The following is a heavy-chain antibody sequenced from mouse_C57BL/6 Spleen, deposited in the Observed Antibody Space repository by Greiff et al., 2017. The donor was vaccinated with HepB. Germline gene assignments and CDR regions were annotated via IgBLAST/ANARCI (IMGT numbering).Heavy chain of an antibody. Sequence: EVQLVESGGGLVKPGGSLKLSCAASGFTFSSYAMSWVRQTPEKRLEWVATISDGGSYTYYPDNVKGRFTISRDNAKNNLYLQMSHLKSEDTAMYYCAREGALFAYWGQGTLVTVSA. V-gene: IGHV5-4*01. J-gene: IGHJ3*01. CDR3: AREGALFAY. CDR2: ISDGGSYT. CDR1: GFTFSSYA.